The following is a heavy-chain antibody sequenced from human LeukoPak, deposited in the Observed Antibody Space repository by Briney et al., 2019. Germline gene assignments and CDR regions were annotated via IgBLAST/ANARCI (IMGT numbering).Heavy chain of an antibody. CDR2: IYPGDSDT. D-gene: IGHD3-22*01. V-gene: IGHV5-51*01. Sequence: PGESLKISCKGSGYSFTSYWIGWVRQMPGKGLEWMGIIYPGDSDTRYSPSFQGQVTISADKSISTAYLQWSSLKASDTAMYYCARQIGISYYDSSGPNWFDPWGQGTLVTVSS. J-gene: IGHJ5*02. CDR3: ARQIGISYYDSSGPNWFDP. CDR1: GYSFTSYW.